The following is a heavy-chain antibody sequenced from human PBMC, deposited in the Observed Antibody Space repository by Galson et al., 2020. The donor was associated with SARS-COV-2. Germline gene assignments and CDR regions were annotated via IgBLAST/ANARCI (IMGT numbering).Heavy chain of an antibody. D-gene: IGHD1-26*01. V-gene: IGHV1-69*13. CDR2: IIPIFGTA. Sequence: SVKVSCKASGGTFSSYAISWVRQAPGQGLEWMGGIIPIFGTANYAQKFQGRVTITADESTSTAYMELSSLRSEDTAVYYCARGGWTYSGSPYRYYYMDVWGKGTTVTVPS. J-gene: IGHJ6*03. CDR3: ARGGWTYSGSPYRYYYMDV. CDR1: GGTFSSYA.